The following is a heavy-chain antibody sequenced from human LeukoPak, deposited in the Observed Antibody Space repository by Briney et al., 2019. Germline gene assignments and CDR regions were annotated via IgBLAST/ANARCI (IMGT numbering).Heavy chain of an antibody. J-gene: IGHJ4*02. CDR3: ARSRIAAAGLFDY. CDR2: IYYSGST. D-gene: IGHD6-13*01. CDR1: GGSISTYY. Sequence: SETLSLTCTVSGGSISTYYWGWIRQPPGKGLEWIGSIYYSGSTYYNPSLKSRVTISVDTSKNQFSLKLSSVTAADTAVYYCARSRIAAAGLFDYWGQGTLVTVSS. V-gene: IGHV4-39*01.